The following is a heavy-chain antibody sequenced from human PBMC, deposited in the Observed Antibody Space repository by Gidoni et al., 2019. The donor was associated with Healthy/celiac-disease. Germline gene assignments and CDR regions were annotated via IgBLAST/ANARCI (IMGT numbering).Heavy chain of an antibody. J-gene: IGHJ1*01. Sequence: EVQLLEHGGGLVQPGGSLCLSCPGSGFTFSSYAMSWVRQAPGKGLEWVSAISGSGGSTYYAESVKGRFTISRDNSKNTLYLQMNSLRAEDTAVYYCAKVSGGQWLVRGYFQHWGQGTLVTVSS. D-gene: IGHD6-19*01. V-gene: IGHV3-23*01. CDR2: ISGSGGST. CDR3: AKVSGGQWLVRGYFQH. CDR1: GFTFSSYA.